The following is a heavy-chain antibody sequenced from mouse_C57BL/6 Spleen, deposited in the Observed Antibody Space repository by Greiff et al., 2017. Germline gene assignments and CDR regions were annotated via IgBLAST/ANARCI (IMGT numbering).Heavy chain of an antibody. CDR2: ISSGSSTI. Sequence: EVQGVESGGGLVKPGGSLKLSCAASGFTFSDYGMHWVRQAPEKGLEWVAYISSGSSTIYYADTVQGRFTISRDNAKNTLFLQMTSLRSEDTAMYYGARGVYDGYYEGAMDYWGQGTSVTVSS. V-gene: IGHV5-17*01. CDR1: GFTFSDYG. D-gene: IGHD2-3*01. CDR3: ARGVYDGYYEGAMDY. J-gene: IGHJ4*01.